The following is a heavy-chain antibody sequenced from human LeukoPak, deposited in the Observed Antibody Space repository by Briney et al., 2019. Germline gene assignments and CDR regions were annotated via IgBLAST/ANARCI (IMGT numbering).Heavy chain of an antibody. CDR3: AKGSKAVVFTRDHYMDV. D-gene: IGHD3-22*01. CDR1: GGSFSGYY. V-gene: IGHV4-34*01. Sequence: PSETLSLTCAVYGGSFSGYYWSWIRQPPGKGLEWIGEINHSGSTNYNPSLKSRVTISVDTSKNQFSLKLSSVTAEDTAVYYCAKGSKAVVFTRDHYMDVWGKGTTVTISS. J-gene: IGHJ6*03. CDR2: INHSGST.